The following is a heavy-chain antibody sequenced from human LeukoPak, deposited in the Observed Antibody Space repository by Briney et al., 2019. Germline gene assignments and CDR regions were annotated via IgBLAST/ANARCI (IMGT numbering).Heavy chain of an antibody. CDR2: INHRGST. D-gene: IGHD1-26*01. V-gene: IGHV4-34*01. CDR3: ARTWSRDWYFDL. J-gene: IGHJ2*01. CDR1: GGSFSGYY. Sequence: PSETLSLTCAVYGGSFSGYYWSWIRQPPGKGLEWIGEINHRGSTNYSPSLKSRVTISIDTSETQFSLRLNSVTAADTAVYYCARTWSRDWYFDLWGRGTLVTVSS.